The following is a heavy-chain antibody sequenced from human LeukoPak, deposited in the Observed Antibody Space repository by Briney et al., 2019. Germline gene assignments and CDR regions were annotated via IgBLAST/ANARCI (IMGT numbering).Heavy chain of an antibody. D-gene: IGHD5-18*01. CDR2: ISGSSRVI. J-gene: IGHJ3*02. CDR3: ARGGRLYSYGFGAFDI. Sequence: GGSLRLSCAASGFTFSTYSMNWVRQAPGKGLEWVSYISGSSRVIYYADSVKGRFTISRDNAKNSLYLQMNSLRAEDTAVYYCARGGRLYSYGFGAFDIWGQGTMVTVSS. V-gene: IGHV3-21*05. CDR1: GFTFSTYS.